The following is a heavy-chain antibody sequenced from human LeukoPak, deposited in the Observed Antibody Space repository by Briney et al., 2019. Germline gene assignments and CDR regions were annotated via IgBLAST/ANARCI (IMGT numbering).Heavy chain of an antibody. CDR2: IIPIFGTA. CDR3: ARDHLTVLAAAGSGGTYYFDY. CDR1: GYTFTSYD. J-gene: IGHJ4*02. Sequence: SVKVSCKASGYTFTSYDINWVRQAPGQGLEWMGRIIPIFGTANYAQRFQGRVTITTDESTSTAYMELSSLRSEDTAVYYCARDHLTVLAAAGSGGTYYFDYWGQGTLVTVSS. D-gene: IGHD6-13*01. V-gene: IGHV1-69*05.